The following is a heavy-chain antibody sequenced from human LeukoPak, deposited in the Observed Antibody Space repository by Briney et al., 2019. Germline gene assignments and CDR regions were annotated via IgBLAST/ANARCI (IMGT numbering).Heavy chain of an antibody. CDR1: GFTFDDYA. D-gene: IGHD4-17*01. Sequence: GGSLRLSCAASGFTFDDYAMHWVRQAPGKGLEWVSGISWNSGSIGYADSVKGRFTISRDNAKNSLYLQMNSLRDEDTALYYCAKDGGRLRGLYGMDVWGQGTTVTVYS. CDR3: AKDGGRLRGLYGMDV. V-gene: IGHV3-9*01. J-gene: IGHJ6*02. CDR2: ISWNSGSI.